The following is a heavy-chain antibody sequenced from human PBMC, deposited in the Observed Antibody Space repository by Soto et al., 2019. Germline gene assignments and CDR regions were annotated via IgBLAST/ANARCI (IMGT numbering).Heavy chain of an antibody. D-gene: IGHD3-3*01. Sequence: GGSLRLSCAASGFTFSSYEMNWVRQAPGKGLEWVSYISSSGSTIYYADSVKGRFTISRDNAKNSLYLQMNSLRAEDTAVYYCAQNDFWSGYALYWGQGTLVTVSS. CDR1: GFTFSSYE. V-gene: IGHV3-48*03. J-gene: IGHJ4*02. CDR2: ISSSGSTI. CDR3: AQNDFWSGYALY.